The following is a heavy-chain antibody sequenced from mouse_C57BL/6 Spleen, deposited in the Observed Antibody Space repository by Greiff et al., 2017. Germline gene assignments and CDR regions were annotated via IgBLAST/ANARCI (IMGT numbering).Heavy chain of an antibody. J-gene: IGHJ4*01. CDR1: GFTFSSYT. CDR2: ISGGGGNT. D-gene: IGHD1-1*01. V-gene: IGHV5-9*01. CDR3: ARQGYYGSSDAMDY. Sequence: EVQGVESGGGLVKPGGSLKLSCAASGFTFSSYTMSWVRQTPEKRLEWVATISGGGGNTYYPDSVKGRFTISRDNAKNTLYLQMSSLRSEDTALYYCARQGYYGSSDAMDYWGQGTSVTVSA.